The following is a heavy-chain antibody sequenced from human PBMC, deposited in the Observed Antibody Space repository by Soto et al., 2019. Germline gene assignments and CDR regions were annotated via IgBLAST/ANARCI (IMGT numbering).Heavy chain of an antibody. V-gene: IGHV3-7*04. CDR1: GFTFNRYW. CDR2: INQDGSEK. J-gene: IGHJ4*02. Sequence: EVQLVESGGGLVQPGGSLRLSCAPSGFTFNRYWMKWVRQAPGRGLEWMGNINQDGSEKHYVDSVKGRFTISRDNAKDSVYLQMNSLKAEDTAMYYCARGGYDYSNPFDYWGQGTLVTVSS. D-gene: IGHD4-4*01. CDR3: ARGGYDYSNPFDY.